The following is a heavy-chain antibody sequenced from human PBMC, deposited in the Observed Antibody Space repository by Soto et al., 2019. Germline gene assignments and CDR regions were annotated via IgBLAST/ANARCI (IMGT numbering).Heavy chain of an antibody. D-gene: IGHD3-10*01. J-gene: IGHJ6*02. V-gene: IGHV5-51*01. CDR3: ARSMVRGVKYYGMDV. Sequence: PGESLKISCKGSGYSFTSYWIGWVRQMPGKGLEWMGIIYPGDSDTRYSPSFQGQVTISADKSISTAYLQWSSLKASDTAMYYCARSMVRGVKYYGMDVWGQGTTVTVS. CDR2: IYPGDSDT. CDR1: GYSFTSYW.